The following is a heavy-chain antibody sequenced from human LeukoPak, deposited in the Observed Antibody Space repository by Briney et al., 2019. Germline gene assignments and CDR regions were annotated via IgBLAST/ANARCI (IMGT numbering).Heavy chain of an antibody. Sequence: GGSLRLSCAASGFTFSSYAMSWVRQAPGKGLEWVSAISGSGGSTYYADSLKGRFTISRDNSKNTLYLQMNSLRAEDTAVYYCAKAASGAYCGGDCVSTFDYWGQGTLVTVSS. D-gene: IGHD2-21*02. CDR2: ISGSGGST. J-gene: IGHJ4*02. V-gene: IGHV3-23*01. CDR1: GFTFSSYA. CDR3: AKAASGAYCGGDCVSTFDY.